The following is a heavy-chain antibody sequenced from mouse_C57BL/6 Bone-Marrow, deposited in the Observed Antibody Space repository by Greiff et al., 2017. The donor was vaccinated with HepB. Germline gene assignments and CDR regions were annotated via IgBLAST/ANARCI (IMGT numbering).Heavy chain of an antibody. CDR1: GFTFSDYG. Sequence: EVQGVESGGGLVQPGGSLKLSCAASGFTFSDYGMAWVRQAPRKGPEWVAFISNLADSIYYADTVTGRFTISRENAKNTLYLEMSSLRSEDTAMYYCARRYYGSSYGYAMDYWGQGTSVTVSS. CDR2: ISNLADSI. D-gene: IGHD1-1*01. V-gene: IGHV5-15*01. J-gene: IGHJ4*01. CDR3: ARRYYGSSYGYAMDY.